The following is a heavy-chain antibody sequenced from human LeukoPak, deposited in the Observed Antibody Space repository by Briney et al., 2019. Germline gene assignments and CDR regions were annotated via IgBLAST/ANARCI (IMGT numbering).Heavy chain of an antibody. CDR1: VFTFNSYH. D-gene: IGHD6-19*01. J-gene: IGHJ4*02. CDR2: IFRSGGSA. V-gene: IGHV3-23*01. CDR3: GKTTAGYSSGRFPGWPVDY. Sequence: GSLTLSCAASVFTFNSYHMLWVPQAPGKGLEWITDIFRSGGSAHYADSVKGRFTISRDNSKNTLYLQMNSLRAEDTAVYYCGKTTAGYSSGRFPGWPVDYWGQGTLVTVSS.